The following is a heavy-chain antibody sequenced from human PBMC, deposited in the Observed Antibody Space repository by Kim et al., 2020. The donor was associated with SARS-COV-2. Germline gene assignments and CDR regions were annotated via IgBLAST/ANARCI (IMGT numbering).Heavy chain of an antibody. CDR1: GLPFNTYG. V-gene: IGHV3-30*02. J-gene: IGHJ4*02. Sequence: GGSLRLSCTASGLPFNTYGIFWVRQAPGKGLDWVALIRYNRNDKIYADSVKGRFTISRDENIIYLEMNNLRVEDTAVYYCTTFNYWGQGTLVTVSS. CDR2: IRYNRNDK. CDR3: TTFNY.